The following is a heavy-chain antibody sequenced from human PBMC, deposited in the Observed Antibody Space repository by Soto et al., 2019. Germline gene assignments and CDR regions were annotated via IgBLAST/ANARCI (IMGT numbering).Heavy chain of an antibody. CDR3: ARELLFYDSDGFSWDDAFDI. CDR2: IYQSGST. J-gene: IGHJ3*02. D-gene: IGHD3-22*01. V-gene: IGHV4-30-2*01. Sequence: TLSLTCALSGGSISSSAYSWSWIRQPPGKGLEWNGFIYQSGSTYYNPSLKSRVTMSLDRPKNQFSLKLSSVTAADTAVYYCARELLFYDSDGFSWDDAFDIWGQGTMVTVSS. CDR1: GGSISSSAYS.